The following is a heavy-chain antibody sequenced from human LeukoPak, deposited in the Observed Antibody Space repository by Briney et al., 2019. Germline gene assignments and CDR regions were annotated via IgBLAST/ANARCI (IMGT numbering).Heavy chain of an antibody. D-gene: IGHD1-1*01. V-gene: IGHV3-21*01. CDR1: GFTFSSYS. CDR2: ISSSSSYI. Sequence: GGSLRPSCAASGFTFSSYSMNWVRQAPGKGLEWVSSISSSSSYIYYADSVKGRFTISRDNAKNSLYLQMNSLRAEDTAVYYCARVGSRTGYYYMDVWGKGTTVTVSS. J-gene: IGHJ6*03. CDR3: ARVGSRTGYYYMDV.